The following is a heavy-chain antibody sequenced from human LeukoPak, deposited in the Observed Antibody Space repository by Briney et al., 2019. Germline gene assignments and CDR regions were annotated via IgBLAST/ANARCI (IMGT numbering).Heavy chain of an antibody. J-gene: IGHJ5*02. CDR2: ISSSGSTI. CDR3: AKDPLGPRAAAGTFAWFDP. Sequence: GGSLRLSCAASGFTFSSYEMNWVRQAPGKGLEWVSYISSSGSTIYYADSVKGRFTISRDNAKNSLYLQMNSLRAEDTAVYYCAKDPLGPRAAAGTFAWFDPWGQGTLVTVSS. D-gene: IGHD6-13*01. V-gene: IGHV3-48*03. CDR1: GFTFSSYE.